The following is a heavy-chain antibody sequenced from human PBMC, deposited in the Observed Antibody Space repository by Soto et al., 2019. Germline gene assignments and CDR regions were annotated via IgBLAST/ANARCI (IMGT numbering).Heavy chain of an antibody. V-gene: IGHV4-39*01. CDR3: VRHSGNYYDSNGYLYN. D-gene: IGHD3-22*01. J-gene: IGHJ4*02. CDR2: IYYDGSA. Sequence: PSETLYLTCTVSGGSISSSSYYWGWIRQPPGKGLEWIGSIYYDGSAYYNPSLKSRVTISVDTSKNQFSLKLTSVTAADTAVYYCVRHSGNYYDSNGYLYNWGQGTLVTVSS. CDR1: GGSISSSSYY.